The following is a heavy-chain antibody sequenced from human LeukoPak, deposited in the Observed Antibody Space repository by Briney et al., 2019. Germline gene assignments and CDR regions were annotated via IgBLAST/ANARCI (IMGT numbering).Heavy chain of an antibody. D-gene: IGHD3-16*01. Sequence: GGSLRLSCVASGFTIHNDWMHWVRQAPGKGLVWVSQASPDGSVTSYADSVKGRFTISRDNAKNSLYLQMNSLRAEDTALYYCAKDWGSYRLSGMDVWGQGTTVTVSS. CDR1: GFTIHNDW. CDR3: AKDWGSYRLSGMDV. CDR2: ASPDGSVT. J-gene: IGHJ6*02. V-gene: IGHV3-74*01.